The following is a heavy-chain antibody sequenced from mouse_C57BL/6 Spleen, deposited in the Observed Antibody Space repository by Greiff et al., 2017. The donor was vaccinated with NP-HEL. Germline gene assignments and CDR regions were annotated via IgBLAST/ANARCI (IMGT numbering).Heavy chain of an antibody. Sequence: EVKLQESGGGLVQPKGSLKLSCAASGFTFNTYAMHWVRQAPGKGLEWVARIRSKSSNYATYYADSVKDRFTISRDDSQSMLYLQMNNLNTEDTAMYYCVRDLFTTGVDGAMDYWGQGTSVTVSS. D-gene: IGHD1-1*01. J-gene: IGHJ4*01. CDR1: GFTFNTYA. CDR3: VRDLFTTGVDGAMDY. V-gene: IGHV10-3*01. CDR2: IRSKSSNYAT.